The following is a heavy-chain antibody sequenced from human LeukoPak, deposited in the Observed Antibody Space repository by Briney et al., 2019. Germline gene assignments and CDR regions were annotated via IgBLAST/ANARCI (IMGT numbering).Heavy chain of an antibody. D-gene: IGHD3-22*01. CDR3: ARHDSRKGVWFDP. J-gene: IGHJ5*02. CDR1: GGSFTGYY. V-gene: IGHV4-34*01. Sequence: SETLSPTCALYGGSFTGYYWSWIRQPPGEGLEWIGEINHSGSTNYNPSLKSRVTISIDTSKNQFSLKLSSVTAADTAVYYCARHDSRKGVWFDPWGQGTLVTVSS. CDR2: INHSGST.